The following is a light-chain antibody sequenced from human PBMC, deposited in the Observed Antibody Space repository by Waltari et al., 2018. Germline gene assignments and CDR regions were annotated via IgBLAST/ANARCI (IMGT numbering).Light chain of an antibody. CDR1: QRVGGT. CDR2: AS. V-gene: IGKV3-20*01. CDR3: QHYVRLPAT. Sequence: EIGLTQSPGTLSLSPGERATLSCRASQRVGGTLAWYPQKPGQAPRLLMYASNRATGIPDRFSGSGSGTDFSLTISRLEPEDFAVYYCQHYVRLPATFGQGTTVEIK. J-gene: IGKJ1*01.